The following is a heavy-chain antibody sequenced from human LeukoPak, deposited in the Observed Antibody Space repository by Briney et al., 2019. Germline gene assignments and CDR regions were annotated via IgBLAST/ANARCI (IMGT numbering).Heavy chain of an antibody. J-gene: IGHJ3*02. CDR2: IYYSGST. Sequence: PSETLSLTCTVSGGSISSSSYYWGWIRQPPGKGLEWIGSIYYSGSTYYNPSLKSRVTISVDTSKNQFSLKLTSVTAADTAVYYCARGFDAHNAFDIWGQGTMVTVSS. D-gene: IGHD3-9*01. CDR3: ARGFDAHNAFDI. CDR1: GGSISSSSYY. V-gene: IGHV4-39*01.